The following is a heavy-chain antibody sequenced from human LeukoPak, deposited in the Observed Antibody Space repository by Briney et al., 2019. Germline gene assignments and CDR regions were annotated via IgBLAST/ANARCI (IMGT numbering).Heavy chain of an antibody. CDR3: ARETYYDSSGYYSYYFDY. D-gene: IGHD3-22*01. J-gene: IGHJ4*02. V-gene: IGHV1-69*05. CDR2: IIPIFGTA. CDR1: GGTFSSYA. Sequence: ASVKVPCKASGGTFSSYAISWVRQAPGQGLEWMGGIIPIFGTANYAQKFQGRVTITTDESTSTAYMELSSLRSEDTAVYYCARETYYDSSGYYSYYFDYWGQGTLVTVSS.